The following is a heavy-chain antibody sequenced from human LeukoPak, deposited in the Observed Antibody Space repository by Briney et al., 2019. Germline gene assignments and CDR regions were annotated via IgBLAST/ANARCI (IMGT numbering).Heavy chain of an antibody. Sequence: PGRSLRLSCAASGFTFSSYGMHWVRQAPGKGLEWVAVISYDGSNKYYADSVKGRFTISRDNSKNTLYLQMNSLRAEDTAVYYCAKDPYYYDSSGYSYYFDYWGQGTLVTVSS. J-gene: IGHJ4*02. CDR3: AKDPYYYDSSGYSYYFDY. D-gene: IGHD3-22*01. V-gene: IGHV3-30*18. CDR1: GFTFSSYG. CDR2: ISYDGSNK.